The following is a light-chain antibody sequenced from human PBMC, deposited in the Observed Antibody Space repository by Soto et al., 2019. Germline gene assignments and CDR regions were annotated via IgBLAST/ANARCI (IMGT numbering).Light chain of an antibody. V-gene: IGKV1-39*01. CDR2: AAS. J-gene: IGKJ1*01. CDR3: QQSYSTPRT. Sequence: DIQMTQSPSTLSASVGDRVTISCRASQNINTWLAWYQQKPGKAPHLLIYAASSLQSGVPSRFSGSGSGTDFTLTISSLQPEDFATYYCQQSYSTPRTFGQGTKVDIK. CDR1: QNINTW.